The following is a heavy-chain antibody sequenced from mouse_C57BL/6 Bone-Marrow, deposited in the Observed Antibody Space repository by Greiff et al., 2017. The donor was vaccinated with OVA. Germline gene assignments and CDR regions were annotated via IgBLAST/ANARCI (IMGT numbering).Heavy chain of an antibody. CDR3: ARDPELMVTTWGYDMDY. CDR2: IDPNSGGT. J-gene: IGHJ4*01. Sequence: QVQLQQPGAELVKPGASVKLSCKASGYTFTSYWMHWVKQRPGRGLEWIGRIDPNSGGTKYNEKFKSKATLTVDKPSSTAYMQLSSLTSEDSAVYYCARDPELMVTTWGYDMDYWGQGTSVTVSS. V-gene: IGHV1-72*01. D-gene: IGHD2-1*01. CDR1: GYTFTSYW.